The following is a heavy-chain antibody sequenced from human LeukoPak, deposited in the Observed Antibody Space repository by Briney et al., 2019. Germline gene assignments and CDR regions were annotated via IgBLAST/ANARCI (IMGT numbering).Heavy chain of an antibody. CDR3: AKDGVVVVPAALTHNWFDP. Sequence: PGGSLRLSCAASGFTFSSYAMSWVRQAPGKGLEWVSAISGSGGSTYYADSVKGRFTISRDNSMNTLYLQMNSLRAEDTAVYYCAKDGVVVVPAALTHNWFDPWGQGTLVTVSS. CDR2: ISGSGGST. CDR1: GFTFSSYA. V-gene: IGHV3-23*01. D-gene: IGHD2-2*01. J-gene: IGHJ5*02.